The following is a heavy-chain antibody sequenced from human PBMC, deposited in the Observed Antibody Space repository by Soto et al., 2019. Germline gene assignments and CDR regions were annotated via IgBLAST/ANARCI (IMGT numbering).Heavy chain of an antibody. J-gene: IGHJ6*02. D-gene: IGHD2-15*01. CDR1: GFTFKTHA. CDR2: IAYDGNEK. Sequence: QVQLVESGGGVVQPGTSLRLSCAASGFTFKTHAMHWVRQAPGKGLEWMTVIAYDGNEKFYADSVKGRFTISRDNSKNALYLQINTLRNEDTAVYYCGKEVGDYVPYYYSGDVCGQGTTVTVSS. CDR3: GKEVGDYVPYYYSGDV. V-gene: IGHV3-30*18.